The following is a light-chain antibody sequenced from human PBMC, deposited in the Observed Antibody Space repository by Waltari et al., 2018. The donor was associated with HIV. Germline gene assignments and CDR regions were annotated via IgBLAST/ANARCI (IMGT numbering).Light chain of an antibody. CDR1: QNVSSN. J-gene: IGKJ1*01. V-gene: IGKV3-15*01. CDR2: GAS. Sequence: EIVMTQSPATLSVSPGERATLSCRARQNVSSNLAWYQQKPGQAPRLLIYGASTRATGIPARFSGSGSGTEFTLTISSLQSEDFAVYYCQQYDNWPPRTFGQGTKVEIK. CDR3: QQYDNWPPRT.